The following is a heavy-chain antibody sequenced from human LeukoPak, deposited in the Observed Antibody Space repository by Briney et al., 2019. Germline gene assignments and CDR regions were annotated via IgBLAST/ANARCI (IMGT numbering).Heavy chain of an antibody. Sequence: GGSLRRSCAASGFTFSDYYMSWIRQAPGKGLEWVSYISSSGSTIYYADSVKGRFTISRDNDKNSLYLQMNSLRAEDTAVYYCARDRVYYDSSGYYFDYWGQGTLVTVSS. CDR3: ARDRVYYDSSGYYFDY. D-gene: IGHD3-22*01. V-gene: IGHV3-11*01. J-gene: IGHJ4*02. CDR2: ISSSGSTI. CDR1: GFTFSDYY.